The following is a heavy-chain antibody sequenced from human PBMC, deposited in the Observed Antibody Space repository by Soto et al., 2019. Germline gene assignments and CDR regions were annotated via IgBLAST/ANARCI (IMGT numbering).Heavy chain of an antibody. V-gene: IGHV5-51*01. CDR1: GYSFTSYW. CDR3: ARQGYCSTTACYTVDY. D-gene: IGHD2-2*02. Sequence: GESLKISCKGSGYSFTSYWIGWERQMPGKGLEWMGIIYPGDSHTRYSPSFQGQVTISADKSISTAYLQWSGLKASDTAMYYCARQGYCSTTACYTVDYWGQGTLVTVSS. J-gene: IGHJ4*02. CDR2: IYPGDSHT.